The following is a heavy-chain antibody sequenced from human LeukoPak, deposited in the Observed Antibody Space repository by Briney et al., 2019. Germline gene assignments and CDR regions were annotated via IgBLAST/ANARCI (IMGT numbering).Heavy chain of an antibody. CDR3: AKGYYGHVSFGC. Sequence: GGSLRLSCTASGFTLSNYGMTWVRQAPGKGLEWVSGLSNTGGSISYTDSVKGRFTISRDNSKNTLYLQMNSLRAEDTAVYYCAKGYYGHVSFGCWGQGTLVTVSS. CDR1: GFTLSNYG. D-gene: IGHD3-10*01. CDR2: LSNTGGSI. V-gene: IGHV3-23*01. J-gene: IGHJ4*02.